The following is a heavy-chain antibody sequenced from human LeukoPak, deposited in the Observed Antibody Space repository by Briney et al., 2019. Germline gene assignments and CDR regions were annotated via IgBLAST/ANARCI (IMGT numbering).Heavy chain of an antibody. CDR3: AKDLDPYYYGSGSYYIGGFDY. CDR2: ISYDGSNK. V-gene: IGHV3-30*18. CDR1: GFTFSSYG. D-gene: IGHD3-10*01. J-gene: IGHJ4*02. Sequence: GRSLRLSCAASGFTFSSYGMHWVRQAPGKGLEWVAVISYDGSNKYYADSVKGRFTISRDNSKNTLYLQMNSLRAEDTAVYYCAKDLDPYYYGSGSYYIGGFDYWGQGTLVTVSS.